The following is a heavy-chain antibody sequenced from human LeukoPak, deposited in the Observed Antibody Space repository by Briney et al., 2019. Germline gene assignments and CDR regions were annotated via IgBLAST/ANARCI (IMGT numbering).Heavy chain of an antibody. CDR1: GFTFSSYA. CDR2: ISGSGGST. V-gene: IGHV3-23*01. CDR3: AKTSWSFCYDH. D-gene: IGHD6-13*01. Sequence: GGSLRLSRAASGFTFSSYALSWARQAPGKGLEWVSTISGSGGSTYYADSVKGRFTISRDNRKNTLSLQMNSLRAEDTAVYYCAKTSWSFCYDHWGQGTLVSVSS. J-gene: IGHJ4*02.